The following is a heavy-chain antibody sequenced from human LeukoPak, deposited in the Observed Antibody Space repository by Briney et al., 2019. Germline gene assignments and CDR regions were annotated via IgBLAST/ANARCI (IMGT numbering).Heavy chain of an antibody. CDR3: ARESPPSIAAAFDP. D-gene: IGHD6-13*01. CDR2: ISSSSSYI. CDR1: GFTFSSYS. J-gene: IGHJ5*02. V-gene: IGHV3-21*01. Sequence: GGSLRLSCAASGFTFSSYSMNWVRQAPGKGLEWVSSISSSSSYIYYADSVKGRFTISRDNAKNSLYLQMNSLRAEDTAVYYCARESPPSIAAAFDPWGQGTLVTVSS.